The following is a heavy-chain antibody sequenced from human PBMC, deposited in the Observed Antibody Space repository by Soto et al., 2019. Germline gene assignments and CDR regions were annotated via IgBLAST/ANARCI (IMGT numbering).Heavy chain of an antibody. Sequence: GVLRLSCTASGFTFGDYTMSWFRQAPGKGLEWVGFIRSKAYGGTTENAASVKGRFTISRDDSKSIAYLQMNSLKTEDTAVYYCTRTFLTGSYLPDYWGQGTLVTVSS. V-gene: IGHV3-49*03. CDR2: IRSKAYGGTT. D-gene: IGHD3-9*01. CDR3: TRTFLTGSYLPDY. J-gene: IGHJ4*02. CDR1: GFTFGDYT.